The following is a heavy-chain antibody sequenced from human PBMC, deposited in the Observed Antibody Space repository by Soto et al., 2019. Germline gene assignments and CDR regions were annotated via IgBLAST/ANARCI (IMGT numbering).Heavy chain of an antibody. D-gene: IGHD3-22*01. Sequence: QVQLVQPGAEVRKPGASVKVSCKASGYTFNKYGLNWLRQAPGQGLEWMGWISTYNAKTKYAQNVQDRVSMTIDTSTSTAYMELRGLRSDDTAVYYCVRVNEGVFYDSSGYFDYWGQGTLVTVSS. CDR1: GYTFNKYG. V-gene: IGHV1-18*04. CDR3: VRVNEGVFYDSSGYFDY. CDR2: ISTYNAKT. J-gene: IGHJ4*02.